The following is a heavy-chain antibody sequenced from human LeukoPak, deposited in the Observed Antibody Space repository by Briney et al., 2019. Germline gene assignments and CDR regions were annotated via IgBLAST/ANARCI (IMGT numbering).Heavy chain of an antibody. V-gene: IGHV3-23*01. J-gene: IGHJ4*02. D-gene: IGHD4-23*01. CDR3: AKRSVVTGWAGRSPAADY. CDR2: ISGSGGGT. CDR1: GFTFSSYA. Sequence: GGSLRLSCAASGFTFSSYAVSWVRQAPGKGLEWVSAISGSGGGTYYADSVKGRLTISRDNSKNTLYLQMNSLRAEDTAVYYCAKRSVVTGWAGRSPAADYWGQGTLVTVSS.